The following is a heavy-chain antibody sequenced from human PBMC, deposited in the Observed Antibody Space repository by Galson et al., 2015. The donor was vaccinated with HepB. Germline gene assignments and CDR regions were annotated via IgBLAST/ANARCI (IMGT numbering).Heavy chain of an antibody. CDR1: GYIFTTNF. Sequence: SVKVSCKASGYIFTTNFMHWVRQAPGQGLEWMGVINPSNGVISYAQKFQGRLTVTRDTSTSTVYMELSSLRSEDTAIYYCARGETGHDSFDYWGQGTLVTVSS. CDR3: ARGETGHDSFDY. J-gene: IGHJ4*02. CDR2: INPSNGVI. D-gene: IGHD5-12*01. V-gene: IGHV1-46*03.